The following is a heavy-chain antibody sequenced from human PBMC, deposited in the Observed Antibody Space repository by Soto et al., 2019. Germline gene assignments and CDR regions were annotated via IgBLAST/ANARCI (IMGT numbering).Heavy chain of an antibody. CDR2: IRTSSTYI. D-gene: IGHD2-21*02. Sequence: GGSLRLSCAASVFNFNNFGMNWFRQAPGKGLEWVSSIRTSSTYIYYAESVKGRFTISRDNAKKSLYLEMNRLGVEDTAVYYCAKDRAPFCGGDCGLVDVWGQGTSVTVSS. V-gene: IGHV3-21*01. J-gene: IGHJ6*02. CDR3: AKDRAPFCGGDCGLVDV. CDR1: VFNFNNFG.